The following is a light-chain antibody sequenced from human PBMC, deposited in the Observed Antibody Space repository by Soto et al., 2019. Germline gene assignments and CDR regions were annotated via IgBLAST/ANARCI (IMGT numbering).Light chain of an antibody. J-gene: IGLJ2*01. CDR2: EVN. CDR1: SSDVGGYNY. CDR3: SSYSSTSTQVV. V-gene: IGLV2-14*01. Sequence: QSALTQPASVSGSPGQSITLSCTGTSSDVGGYNYVSWYQQHPDKAPKLMIYEVNNRPSGVSNRFSGSKSGDTAALTISGLQAEDEADYYCSSYSSTSTQVVFGGGTKLTVL.